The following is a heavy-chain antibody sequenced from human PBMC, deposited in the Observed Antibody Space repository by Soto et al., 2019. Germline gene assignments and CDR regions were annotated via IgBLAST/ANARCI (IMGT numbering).Heavy chain of an antibody. Sequence: ASVKVSCKASGFTFTNSVVQWVRQARGQRLEWIGWIVVHSGNTNYAQNFQERVTIIRDMSTSTANLELSSLKSEDTAVYYCAAESVGATSYYYGMDVWGQGTTVTVSS. J-gene: IGHJ6*02. CDR2: IVVHSGNT. V-gene: IGHV1-58*01. CDR3: AAESVGATSYYYGMDV. CDR1: GFTFTNSV. D-gene: IGHD1-26*01.